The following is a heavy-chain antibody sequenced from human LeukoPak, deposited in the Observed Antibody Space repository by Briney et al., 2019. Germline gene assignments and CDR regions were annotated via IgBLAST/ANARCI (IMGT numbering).Heavy chain of an antibody. CDR2: ISYDGSNK. V-gene: IGHV3-30*03. CDR1: GFTFSSYG. D-gene: IGHD2-2*01. CDR3: ARSNCSSTSCYGSYYYYGMDI. J-gene: IGHJ6*02. Sequence: GGSLRLSCAASGFTFSSYGMHWVRQAPGKGLGWVAVISYDGSNKYYADSVKGRFTISRDNSKNTLYLQMNSLRAEDTAVYYCARSNCSSTSCYGSYYYYGMDIWGQGTTVTVSS.